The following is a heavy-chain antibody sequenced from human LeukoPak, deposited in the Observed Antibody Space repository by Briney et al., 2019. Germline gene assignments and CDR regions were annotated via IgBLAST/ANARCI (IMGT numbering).Heavy chain of an antibody. J-gene: IGHJ4*02. Sequence: ASVKVSCKASGYTFTSYGISWVRRAPGQGLEWLGWISAYSDNTNYAQKFQGRVTITADESTSTAYMELSSLRSEDTAVYYCARGPISQVFGVVTKFDYWGQGTLVTVSS. D-gene: IGHD3-3*01. CDR3: ARGPISQVFGVVTKFDY. V-gene: IGHV1-18*01. CDR1: GYTFTSYG. CDR2: ISAYSDNT.